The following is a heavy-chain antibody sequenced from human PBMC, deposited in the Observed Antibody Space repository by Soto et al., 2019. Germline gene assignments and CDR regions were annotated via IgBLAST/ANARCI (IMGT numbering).Heavy chain of an antibody. CDR1: GFTFSSYS. Sequence: DVRLLESGGGLVQPGGSLRLSCAASGFTFSSYSMSWVRQAPGKGLEWVSTIGTSASTYYGDSVRGRFTISRDNSRNTLYLQMNSLRAEDTAVYYCADLSRYCTSSNCDWGQRTLVTVSS. V-gene: IGHV3-23*01. D-gene: IGHD2-2*01. CDR2: IGTSAST. CDR3: ADLSRYCTSSNCD. J-gene: IGHJ4*02.